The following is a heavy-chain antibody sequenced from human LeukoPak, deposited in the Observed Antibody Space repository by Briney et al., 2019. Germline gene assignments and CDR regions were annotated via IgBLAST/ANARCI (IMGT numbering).Heavy chain of an antibody. V-gene: IGHV4-38-2*02. D-gene: IGHD3-3*01. CDR3: AREVGRRSGYSY. CDR1: GYSITSDYY. Sequence: PSETLSLTCAVSGYSITSDYYWGWIRQSPGKGQEWIGSIYHSGITHYNPSLKSRVTISVDTSNNQFSLRLSSVTAADTAVYYCAREVGRRSGYSYWGQGTPVTASS. J-gene: IGHJ4*02. CDR2: IYHSGIT.